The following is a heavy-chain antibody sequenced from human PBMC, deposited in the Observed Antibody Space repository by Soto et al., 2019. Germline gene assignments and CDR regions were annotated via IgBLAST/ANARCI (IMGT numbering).Heavy chain of an antibody. CDR3: ARGGVGASWYVHYYYMDV. CDR2: INPNSGGT. J-gene: IGHJ6*03. CDR1: GYTFTGYY. Sequence: QVQLVQSGAEVKKPGASVKVSCKASGYTFTGYYMHWVRQAPGQGLEWMGWINPNSGGTNYAQKCQGWVTMTRDTSISTAYMELSRPRSDDTTVYSCARGGVGASWYVHYYYMDVGGKGTTVTVSS. D-gene: IGHD6-13*01. V-gene: IGHV1-2*04.